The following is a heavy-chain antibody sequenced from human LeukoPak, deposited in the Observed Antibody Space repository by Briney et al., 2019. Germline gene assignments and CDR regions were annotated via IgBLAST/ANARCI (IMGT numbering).Heavy chain of an antibody. D-gene: IGHD3-10*01. Sequence: SQTLSLTCAVSGGSISSGGYSWSWIRQPPGKGLEWIGYIYHSGSTYYNPSLKSRVTISVDTSKNQFSLKLSSVTAADTAVYYCARVLFTYYYGSESNWFDPWGQGTLVTVSS. CDR1: GGSISSGGYS. J-gene: IGHJ5*02. V-gene: IGHV4-30-2*01. CDR2: IYHSGST. CDR3: ARVLFTYYYGSESNWFDP.